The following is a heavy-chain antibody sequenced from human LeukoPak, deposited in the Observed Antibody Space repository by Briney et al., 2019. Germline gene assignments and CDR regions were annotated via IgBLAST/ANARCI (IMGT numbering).Heavy chain of an antibody. V-gene: IGHV3-13*01. CDR3: ARVKDGGLGFDY. CDR2: IGTAGDT. Sequence: GGSLRLSCAASGFTFSSYDMHWVRQATGKGLEWVSAIGTAGDTYYAGSVKGRFTISRENAKNSLYLQMNRLRAGDTAVYYCARVKDGGLGFDYWGQGTLVTVSS. D-gene: IGHD4-23*01. CDR1: GFTFSSYD. J-gene: IGHJ4*02.